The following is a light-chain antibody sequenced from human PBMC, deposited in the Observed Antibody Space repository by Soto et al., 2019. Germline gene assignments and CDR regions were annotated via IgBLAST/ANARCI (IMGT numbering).Light chain of an antibody. CDR2: KAS. CDR3: QQYYLYWT. J-gene: IGKJ1*01. Sequence: DIPMTQSPSTLSASVGDRVTITCRASQNINSWLAWYQQKPGKAPKVLIYKASNLETAVPSRFSGSGSGTEFTLTISSLQPDDFATYYCQQYYLYWTFGQGTKVEIK. CDR1: QNINSW. V-gene: IGKV1-5*03.